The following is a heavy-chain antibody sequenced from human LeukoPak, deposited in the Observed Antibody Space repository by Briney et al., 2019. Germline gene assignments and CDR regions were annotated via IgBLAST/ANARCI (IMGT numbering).Heavy chain of an antibody. Sequence: GRSLRLSCAASGFTFSSYWMSWVRQAPGKGLEWVANIKQDGSEKYYVDSVKGRFTISRDNAKNSLYLQMNSLRAEDTAVYYCARAGYSSSWPNWFDPWGQGTLVTVSS. CDR3: ARAGYSSSWPNWFDP. J-gene: IGHJ5*02. V-gene: IGHV3-7*01. CDR1: GFTFSSYW. CDR2: IKQDGSEK. D-gene: IGHD6-13*01.